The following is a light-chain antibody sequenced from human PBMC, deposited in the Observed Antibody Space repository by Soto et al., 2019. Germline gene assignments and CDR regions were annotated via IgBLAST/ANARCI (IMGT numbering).Light chain of an antibody. Sequence: QSVLTQPPSVSGAPGQRVTISCTGSSSNIGAGYDVHWYQQLPGTAPKLLIYGNSNRPSGIPDRFSGSKSGTSASLAITGLQAEDEADYYYQSYDSSLSGVVFGGGTELTV. V-gene: IGLV1-40*01. J-gene: IGLJ2*01. CDR2: GNS. CDR1: SSNIGAGYD. CDR3: QSYDSSLSGVV.